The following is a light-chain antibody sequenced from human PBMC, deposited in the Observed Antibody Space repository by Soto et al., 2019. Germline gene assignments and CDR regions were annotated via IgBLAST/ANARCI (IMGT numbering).Light chain of an antibody. V-gene: IGLV1-44*01. CDR2: SNN. CDR1: SSNIGSNT. Sequence: QAVLTQPPSASGTPGQRVTISCSGSSSNIGSNTVNWYQQLPGTAPKLLIYSNNQRPSGVPDRFSGSKSGTSASLAISGLQSEDDADYSCAAWDDSLNAWVFGGGTKLTVL. CDR3: AAWDDSLNAWV. J-gene: IGLJ3*02.